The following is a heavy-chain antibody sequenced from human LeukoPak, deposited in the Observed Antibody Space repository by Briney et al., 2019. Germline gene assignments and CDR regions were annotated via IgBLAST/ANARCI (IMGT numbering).Heavy chain of an antibody. Sequence: SGGSLRLSCAASGFTVSRNYMSWVRQAPGKGLEWVSLIYSGGRTDYADSVKGRFTISRDNSKNTLYLQMNSLRAEDTAVYYCAKVGSWYYFDYWGQGTLVTVSS. CDR2: IYSGGRT. D-gene: IGHD2-15*01. CDR3: AKVGSWYYFDY. J-gene: IGHJ4*02. V-gene: IGHV3-66*01. CDR1: GFTVSRNY.